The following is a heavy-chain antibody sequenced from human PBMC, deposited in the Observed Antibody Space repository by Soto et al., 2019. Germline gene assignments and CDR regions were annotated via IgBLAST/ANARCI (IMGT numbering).Heavy chain of an antibody. CDR3: ARLSEWLSYYYGMDV. Sequence: GESLKISCKGSGYSFTSYRISWVRQMPGKGLEWMGRIDPSDSYTNYSPSFQGHVTISADKSISTAYLQWSSLKASDTAMYYCARLSEWLSYYYGMDVWGQGTTVTVSS. V-gene: IGHV5-10-1*01. CDR2: IDPSDSYT. J-gene: IGHJ6*02. CDR1: GYSFTSYR. D-gene: IGHD3-3*01.